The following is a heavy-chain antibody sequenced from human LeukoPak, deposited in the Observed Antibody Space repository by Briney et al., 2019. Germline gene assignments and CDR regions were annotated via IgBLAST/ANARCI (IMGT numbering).Heavy chain of an antibody. CDR3: ARDLDTAMVWYDY. V-gene: IGHV1-69*04. J-gene: IGHJ4*02. CDR1: GGTFSSYT. Sequence: ASVKVSCKASGGTFSSYTISWVRQAPGQGLEWMGRIIPILGIANYAQKFQGRVTITADKSTSTAYMELSSLRSEDTAVYYCARDLDTAMVWYDYWGQGTLVTVSS. D-gene: IGHD5-18*01. CDR2: IIPILGIA.